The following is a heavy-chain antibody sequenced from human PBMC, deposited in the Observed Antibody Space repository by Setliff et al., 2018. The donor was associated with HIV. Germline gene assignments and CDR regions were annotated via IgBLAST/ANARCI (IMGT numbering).Heavy chain of an antibody. CDR2: ISYAGSNE. Sequence: PGGSLRLSCAASGFTFSSYAMYWVRQAPGEGLEWVAVISYAGSNEYYGDSVKGRFTISRDNSKNTLFLQMNSLRVEDTAVYYCMRGPRLGPVDVWGKGATVTVPQ. D-gene: IGHD3-16*01. V-gene: IGHV3-30*04. J-gene: IGHJ6*04. CDR3: MRGPRLGPVDV. CDR1: GFTFSSYA.